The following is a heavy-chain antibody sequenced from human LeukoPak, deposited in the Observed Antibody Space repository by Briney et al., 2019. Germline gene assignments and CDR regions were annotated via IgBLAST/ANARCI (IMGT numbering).Heavy chain of an antibody. CDR3: AKDSGGVFDY. D-gene: IGHD4-23*01. V-gene: IGHV3-7*01. CDR2: IKQDGSEK. Sequence: GGSLRLSCAASRFTFSNYWMSWVRQAPGKGLEWVANIKQDGSEKNYVDSVKGRFTISRDNSKNTLYLQMNSLRAEDTAVYYCAKDSGGVFDYWGQGTLVTVSS. J-gene: IGHJ4*02. CDR1: RFTFSNYW.